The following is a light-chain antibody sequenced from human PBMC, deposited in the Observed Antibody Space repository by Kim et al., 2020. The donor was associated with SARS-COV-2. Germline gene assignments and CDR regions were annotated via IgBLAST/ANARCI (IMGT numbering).Light chain of an antibody. CDR3: QQYSSYWT. CDR1: QSITTW. Sequence: DIQMTQSPSTLSASVGDRITITCWASQSITTWLAWYQQKPGKAPKLLIYEASSLERGVPSSFSGSGSGTEFTLTISSLQPDDFATYYCQQYSSYWTFGQGTKVDIK. CDR2: EAS. J-gene: IGKJ1*01. V-gene: IGKV1-5*03.